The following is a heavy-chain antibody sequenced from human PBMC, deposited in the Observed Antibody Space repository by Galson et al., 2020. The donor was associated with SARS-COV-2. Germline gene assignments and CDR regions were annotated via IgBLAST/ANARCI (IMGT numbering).Heavy chain of an antibody. Sequence: VSVKVSCKASGYTFTSYGISWVRQAPGQGLEWMGWISAYNGNTNYAQKLQGRVTMTTDTSTSTAYMELRSLRSDDTAVYYCARAVGATTTDAFDIWGQGTMVTVSS. CDR3: ARAVGATTTDAFDI. V-gene: IGHV1-18*04. D-gene: IGHD1-26*01. CDR1: GYTFTSYG. CDR2: ISAYNGNT. J-gene: IGHJ3*02.